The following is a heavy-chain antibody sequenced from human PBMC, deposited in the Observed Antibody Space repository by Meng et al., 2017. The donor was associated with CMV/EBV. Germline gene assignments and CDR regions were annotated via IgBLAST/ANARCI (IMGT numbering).Heavy chain of an antibody. J-gene: IGHJ6*02. D-gene: IGHD6-13*01. CDR3: ARYLSIAAQFPREGMDV. Sequence: GESLKISCVVSGFTLKTQMMTWVRQAPGKGLEWVAGLGGAGGITLYADSVKGRFTISRDNAKNSLYLQMNSLRAEDTAVYYCARYLSIAAQFPREGMDVWGQGTTVTVSS. CDR2: LGGAGGIT. V-gene: IGHV3-23*01. CDR1: GFTLKTQM.